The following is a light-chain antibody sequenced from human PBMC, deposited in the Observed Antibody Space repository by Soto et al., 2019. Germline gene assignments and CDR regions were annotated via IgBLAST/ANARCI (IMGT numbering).Light chain of an antibody. Sequence: QPVLTQPPSASASLGASVTLTCTLSSGYSNYEVDWYQQRPGKGPRFVMRVGTGGIVGSKGEGIPDRFSVLASGLNRYLNIKNIQEEDESDYHCGADHGSGSNFVYVFGTGTKVTVL. J-gene: IGLJ1*01. CDR1: SGYSNYE. V-gene: IGLV9-49*01. CDR3: GADHGSGSNFVYV. CDR2: VGTGGIVG.